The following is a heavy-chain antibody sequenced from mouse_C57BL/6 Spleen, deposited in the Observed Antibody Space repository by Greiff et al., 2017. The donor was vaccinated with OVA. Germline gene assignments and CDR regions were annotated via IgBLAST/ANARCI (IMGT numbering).Heavy chain of an antibody. CDR3: ARHGGNWDREYYFDY. CDR2: ISSGGSYT. D-gene: IGHD4-1*01. J-gene: IGHJ2*01. Sequence: VQLQQSGGDLVKPGGSLKLSCAASGFTFSSYGMSWVRQTPDKRLEWVATISSGGSYTYYPDSVKGRFTISIDNAKNTLYLQMSSLKSEDTAMYYCARHGGNWDREYYFDYWGQGTTLTVSS. CDR1: GFTFSSYG. V-gene: IGHV5-6*01.